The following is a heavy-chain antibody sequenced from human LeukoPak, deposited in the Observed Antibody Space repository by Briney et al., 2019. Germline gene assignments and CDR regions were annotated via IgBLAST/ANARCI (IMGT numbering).Heavy chain of an antibody. J-gene: IGHJ4*02. V-gene: IGHV3-11*01. CDR2: ISSSGSTI. Sequence: GGSLRLSCAASGFTSSDYYMSWIRQAPGKGLEWVSYISSSGSTIYYADSVKGRFTISRDNAKNSLYLQMNSLRADDTAVYYCARNQPYYYDSSGRGYYFDYWGQGTLVTVSS. D-gene: IGHD3-22*01. CDR3: ARNQPYYYDSSGRGYYFDY. CDR1: GFTSSDYY.